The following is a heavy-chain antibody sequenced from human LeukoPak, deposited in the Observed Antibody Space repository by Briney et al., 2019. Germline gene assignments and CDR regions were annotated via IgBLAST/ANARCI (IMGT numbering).Heavy chain of an antibody. V-gene: IGHV3-23*01. CDR2: ISGSGGST. D-gene: IGHD1-20*01. CDR3: ARDHNWSFDY. J-gene: IGHJ4*02. Sequence: GGSLRLSCAASGFTFSSYAMSWVRQAPGKGLEWVSAISGSGGSTYYADSVKGRFTISGDNAKNSLYLQMTSLRVEDTAIYYCARDHNWSFDYWGQGTLVTVSS. CDR1: GFTFSSYA.